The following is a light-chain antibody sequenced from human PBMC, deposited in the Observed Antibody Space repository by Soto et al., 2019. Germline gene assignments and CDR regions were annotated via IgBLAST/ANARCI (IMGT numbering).Light chain of an antibody. J-gene: IGLJ1*01. V-gene: IGLV2-23*01. CDR3: CSYAGTDTYV. CDR1: SSDVGSYSL. Sequence: QSALTQPASVSGSPGQSITISCTGTSSDVGSYSLVSWYQQHPGKAPKLMIYEGSKRPSGVSNRFSGSKSGSTASLTISGLQAEDEADYYCCSYAGTDTYVFGTGTKVTVL. CDR2: EGS.